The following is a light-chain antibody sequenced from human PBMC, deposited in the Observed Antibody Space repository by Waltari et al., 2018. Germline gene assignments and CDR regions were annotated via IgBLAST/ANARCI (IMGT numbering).Light chain of an antibody. CDR3: MQALQTPPYT. J-gene: IGKJ2*01. V-gene: IGKV2-28*01. CDR1: QSLLHSNGYNY. CDR2: LSA. Sequence: DIVMTQSPLSLPVTPGEPASISCRSSQSLLHSNGYNYLDWYLQKPGQSPQLLIYLSANRASGVPDRFSGSGSGTDFTLKISRVEAEDVGVYYCMQALQTPPYTFGQGTKLEIK.